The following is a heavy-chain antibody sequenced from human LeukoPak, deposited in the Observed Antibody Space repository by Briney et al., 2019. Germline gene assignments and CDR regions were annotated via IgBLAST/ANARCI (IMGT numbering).Heavy chain of an antibody. V-gene: IGHV3-23*01. Sequence: PGGSLRLSCAASGFTFSSYAMSWVRQAPGKGLEWVSAISGSGGSTYYADSGKGGFTISRENSKNTLYLQMNSRRDEDTAVYYCAKSKSGPDTNVHYWGRGTLVTVSS. J-gene: IGHJ4*02. CDR2: ISGSGGST. CDR1: GFTFSSYA. CDR3: AKSKSGPDTNVHY. D-gene: IGHD3-10*02.